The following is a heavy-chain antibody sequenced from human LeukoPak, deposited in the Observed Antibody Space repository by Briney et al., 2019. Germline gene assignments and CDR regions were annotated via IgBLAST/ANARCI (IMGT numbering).Heavy chain of an antibody. CDR2: IKQDGSEK. CDR1: GFTFSSYW. D-gene: IGHD6-13*01. Sequence: GGSLRLSCAASGFTFSSYWMSWVRQAPGKGLEWVANIKQDGSEKYYVDSVKGRFTISRDNSKNTVYLQMSSLRAEDTAIYYCAKDFRSSWVVAFDIWGQGTMVTVSS. J-gene: IGHJ3*02. V-gene: IGHV3-7*03. CDR3: AKDFRSSWVVAFDI.